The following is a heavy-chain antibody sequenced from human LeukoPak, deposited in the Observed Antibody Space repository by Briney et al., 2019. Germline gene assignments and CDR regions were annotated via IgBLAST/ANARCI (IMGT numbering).Heavy chain of an antibody. Sequence: GGSLRLSYAASGFTFSSYSMNWVRQAPGKGLEWVSSISSSSSYIYYADSVKGRFTISRDNAKNSLYLQMNSLRAEDTAVYYCARDRHGMVRGVTDYWGQGTLVTVSS. D-gene: IGHD3-10*01. CDR1: GFTFSSYS. V-gene: IGHV3-21*01. J-gene: IGHJ4*02. CDR2: ISSSSSYI. CDR3: ARDRHGMVRGVTDY.